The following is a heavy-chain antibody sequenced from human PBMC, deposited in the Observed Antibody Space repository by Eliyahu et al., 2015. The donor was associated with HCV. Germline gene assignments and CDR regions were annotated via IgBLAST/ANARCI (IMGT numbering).Heavy chain of an antibody. CDR1: GFTFSSYW. J-gene: IGHJ4*02. CDR2: IKKDGSEI. Sequence: EVQLVESGGGLVQPGGSLRLSCAASGFTFSSYWMSWVRQAPGKGLEWVANIKKDGSEIFYVDSVKGRFTISRDNAKNSLYLQMYSLRAEDTAVYYCARGIDDWSAYSSDYWGQGTLVTVSS. D-gene: IGHD3-3*01. CDR3: ARGIDDWSAYSSDY. V-gene: IGHV3-7*01.